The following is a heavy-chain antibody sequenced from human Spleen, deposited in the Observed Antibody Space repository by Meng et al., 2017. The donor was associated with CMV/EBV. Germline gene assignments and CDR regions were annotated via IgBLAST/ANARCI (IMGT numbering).Heavy chain of an antibody. CDR3: SRPHDY. CDR1: GFTFSDHY. J-gene: IGHJ4*02. Sequence: GESLKISCATSGFTFSDHYMSWIRQAPGKGLEWVSYISNSGSMIYYADSVKGRFTISRDNAKNSLYLQMNTLRAEDTALYFCSRPHDYWGQGTLVTVSS. V-gene: IGHV3-11*04. CDR2: ISNSGSMI.